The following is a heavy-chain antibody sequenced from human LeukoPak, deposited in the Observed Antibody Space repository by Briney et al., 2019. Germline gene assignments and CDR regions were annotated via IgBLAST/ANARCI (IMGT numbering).Heavy chain of an antibody. Sequence: GGSLRLSCAASGFTFSSYSMHWVRQAPGKGLEWVTVIWYDGSNEYYADSVRGRFTISRDNSKNTLYLQMNRLSPEDTAVYYCARDCCSGGSCYSFSYYYYMDVWGKGTTVTVSS. CDR2: IWYDGSNE. D-gene: IGHD2-15*01. CDR3: ARDCCSGGSCYSFSYYYYMDV. CDR1: GFTFSSYS. V-gene: IGHV3-33*01. J-gene: IGHJ6*03.